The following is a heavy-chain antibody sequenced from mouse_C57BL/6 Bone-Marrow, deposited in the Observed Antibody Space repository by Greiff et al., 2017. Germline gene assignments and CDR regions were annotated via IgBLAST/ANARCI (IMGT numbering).Heavy chain of an antibody. D-gene: IGHD1-1*01. CDR2: IYPGDGDT. Sequence: QVQLQQSGAELVKPGASVKISCKASGYAFSSYWMNWVKPRPGKGLEWIGQIYPGDGDTNYNGKFKGKATLTADKSSSTAYMQLSSLPSEDSAVYFCARLRTVVGGYWGQGTTLAVSS. V-gene: IGHV1-80*01. J-gene: IGHJ2*01. CDR1: GYAFSSYW. CDR3: ARLRTVVGGY.